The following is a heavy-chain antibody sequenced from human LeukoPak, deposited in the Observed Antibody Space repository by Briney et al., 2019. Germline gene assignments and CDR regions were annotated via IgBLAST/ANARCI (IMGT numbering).Heavy chain of an antibody. CDR2: INHSGST. J-gene: IGHJ4*02. V-gene: IGHV4-34*01. Sequence: PSETLSLTCAVYGGSFSGYYWSWIRQPPGKGLEWIGEINHSGSTNYNPSLKSRVTISVDTSKNQFSLKLSSVTAADTAVYYCARSKVATIVCIDYWGQGTLVTVSS. CDR1: GGSFSGYY. D-gene: IGHD5-24*01. CDR3: ARSKVATIVCIDY.